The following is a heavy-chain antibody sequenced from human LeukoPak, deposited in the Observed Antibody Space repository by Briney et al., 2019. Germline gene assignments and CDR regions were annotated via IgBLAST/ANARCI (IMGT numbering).Heavy chain of an antibody. CDR2: IYYSGST. Sequence: SETLSLTCTVSGGSISSHYWSWIRQPPGKGLERIRYIYYSGSTNYNPSLKSRVTISGDASKNQFSLKLSSVTAADTAVYYCARGGLGSSWSNWFDPWGQGTLVTVSS. J-gene: IGHJ5*02. CDR3: ARGGLGSSWSNWFDP. V-gene: IGHV4-59*11. D-gene: IGHD6-13*01. CDR1: GGSISSHY.